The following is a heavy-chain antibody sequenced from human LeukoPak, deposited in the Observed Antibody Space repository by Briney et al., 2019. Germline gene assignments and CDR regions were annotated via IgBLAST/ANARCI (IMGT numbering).Heavy chain of an antibody. CDR3: AKDILAAAGTTSAFDY. V-gene: IGHV3-64D*06. CDR2: ISSNGGST. J-gene: IGHJ4*02. CDR1: GFTFSSYA. Sequence: GGSLRLSCSASGFTFSSYAMHWVRQAPGKGLEYVSAISSNGGSTYYADSVKGRFTISRDNSKNTLYLQMNSLRAEDTALYYCAKDILAAAGTTSAFDYWGQGTLVTVSS. D-gene: IGHD6-13*01.